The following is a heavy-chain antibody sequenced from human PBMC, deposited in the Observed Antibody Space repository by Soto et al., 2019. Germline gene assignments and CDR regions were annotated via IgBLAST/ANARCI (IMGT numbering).Heavy chain of an antibody. J-gene: IGHJ4*02. CDR3: ARGRAMIVVALDY. D-gene: IGHD3-22*01. CDR2: IYYSGST. V-gene: IGHV4-59*01. Sequence: PSETLSLTCTVSGGSISSYYWSWIRQPPGKGLEWIGYIYYSGSTNYNPSLKSRVTISVDTSKNQFSLKLSSVTAADTAVYYCARGRAMIVVALDYWGQGTLVTVSS. CDR1: GGSISSYY.